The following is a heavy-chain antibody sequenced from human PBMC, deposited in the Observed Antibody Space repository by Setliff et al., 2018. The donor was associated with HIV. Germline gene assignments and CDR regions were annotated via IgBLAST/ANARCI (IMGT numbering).Heavy chain of an antibody. CDR1: GYTFSNYD. Sequence: ASVKVSCKASGYTFSNYDINWVRQATGQGLEWMGWISPYNGHTNYAQNFQGRVTMTTDTSTSTVYMELSSLRSEDTAVYYCARLTGYPPATYWGQGTLVTVSS. CDR3: ARLTGYPPATY. CDR2: ISPYNGHT. J-gene: IGHJ4*02. V-gene: IGHV1-18*01. D-gene: IGHD3-9*01.